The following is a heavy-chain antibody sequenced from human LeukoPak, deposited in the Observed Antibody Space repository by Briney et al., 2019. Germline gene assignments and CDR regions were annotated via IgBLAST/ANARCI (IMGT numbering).Heavy chain of an antibody. V-gene: IGHV3-23*01. Sequence: GGSLSLSCAASGFTFSSYAMSWVRQAPGKGLEWVSAISGSGGSTYYADSVKGRFTISRDNSKNTLYLQMNSLRAEDTAVYYCAKAFSHYYGSGSDYWGQGTLVTVSS. CDR1: GFTFSSYA. D-gene: IGHD3-10*01. CDR3: AKAFSHYYGSGSDY. CDR2: ISGSGGST. J-gene: IGHJ4*02.